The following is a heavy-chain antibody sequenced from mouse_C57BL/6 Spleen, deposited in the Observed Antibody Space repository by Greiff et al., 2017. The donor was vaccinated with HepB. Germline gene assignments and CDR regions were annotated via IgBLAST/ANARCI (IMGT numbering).Heavy chain of an antibody. CDR1: GYTFTDYY. D-gene: IGHD2-1*01. J-gene: IGHJ2*01. CDR3: ARKDGKGGFDY. Sequence: QVQLQQSGAELVRPGASVKLSCKASGYTFTDYYINWVKQRPGQGLEWIARFYPGNGNTYYNEKFKGKATLTVEKSSSTAYMQLSSLTSEDSAVYFCARKDGKGGFDYWGQGTTLTVSS. CDR2: FYPGNGNT. V-gene: IGHV1-76*01.